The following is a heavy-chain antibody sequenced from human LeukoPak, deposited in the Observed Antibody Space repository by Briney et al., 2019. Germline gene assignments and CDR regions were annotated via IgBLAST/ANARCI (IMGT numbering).Heavy chain of an antibody. CDR1: GYTFTNFY. V-gene: IGHV1-46*01. CDR2: INPSGGST. Sequence: ASVKVSCKTSGYTFTNFYMHWVRQAPGQGLEWMGIINPSGGSTGYAQKLQGRVTMTTDTSTSTAYMELRSLRSDDTAVYYCTKYYDSSGYYPGFYYWGQGTLVTVSS. J-gene: IGHJ4*02. CDR3: TKYYDSSGYYPGFYY. D-gene: IGHD3-22*01.